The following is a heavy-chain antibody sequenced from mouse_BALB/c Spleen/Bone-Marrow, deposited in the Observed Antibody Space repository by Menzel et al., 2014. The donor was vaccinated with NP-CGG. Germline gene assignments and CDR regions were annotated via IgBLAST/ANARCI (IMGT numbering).Heavy chain of an antibody. CDR3: AREGDPGAWLAY. Sequence: VNVVESGAELARPGASVKLSCKASGYTFTDYYINWVKQRTGQGLEWIGEIYPGSGNTYYNEKFKGKATLTADKSSSTAYMQLSSLTSEDSAVYFCAREGDPGAWLAYWGQGTLVTVSA. CDR2: IYPGSGNT. V-gene: IGHV1-77*01. J-gene: IGHJ3*01. CDR1: GYTFTDYY. D-gene: IGHD3-3*01.